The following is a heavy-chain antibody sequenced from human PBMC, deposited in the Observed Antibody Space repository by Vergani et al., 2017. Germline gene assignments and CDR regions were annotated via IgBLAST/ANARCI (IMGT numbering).Heavy chain of an antibody. CDR1: GYSISSGYY. CDR2: IYHSGST. J-gene: IGHJ5*02. V-gene: IGHV4-38-2*01. Sequence: QVQLQESGPGLVKPSETLSLTCAVSGYSISSGYYWGWIRQPPGKGLEGIGSIYHSGSTYYNPSLKSRVTRSVDTSKNQFSLKLSSVTAADTAVYYCARSRQQLVRGYNWFDPWGQGTLVTVSS. CDR3: ARSRQQLVRGYNWFDP. D-gene: IGHD6-13*01.